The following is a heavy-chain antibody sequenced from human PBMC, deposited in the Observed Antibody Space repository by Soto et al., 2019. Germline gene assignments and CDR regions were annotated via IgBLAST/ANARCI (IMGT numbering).Heavy chain of an antibody. Sequence: EVQLLESGGGLVQPGGSLRLSCAASGFTFSNYAMSWVRQAPGEGLEWVSRISGSDGSTYYADSVKGPLTISRDMSKNTLYLQINSLRAEDTAIYYGANERSSGYYFFDYWGQGTLVTVSS. CDR3: ANERSSGYYFFDY. CDR2: ISGSDGST. V-gene: IGHV3-23*01. D-gene: IGHD5-12*01. CDR1: GFTFSNYA. J-gene: IGHJ4*02.